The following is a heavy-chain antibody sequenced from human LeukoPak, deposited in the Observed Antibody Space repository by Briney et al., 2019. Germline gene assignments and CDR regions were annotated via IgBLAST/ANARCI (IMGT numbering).Heavy chain of an antibody. CDR3: AREGSLG. V-gene: IGHV3-48*04. D-gene: IGHD3-10*01. J-gene: IGHJ3*01. Sequence: PGGSLRLSCTASGFTFSSYWMSWVRQAPGKGLEWVSYIRASSSLISYADSVRGRFTISRDDAKKPVYLQMDSLRADDTAVYYCAREGSLGWGQGTKVTVSS. CDR2: IRASSSLI. CDR1: GFTFSSYW.